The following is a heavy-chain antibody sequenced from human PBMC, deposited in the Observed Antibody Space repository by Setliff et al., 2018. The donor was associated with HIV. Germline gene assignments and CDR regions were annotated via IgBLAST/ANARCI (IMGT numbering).Heavy chain of an antibody. CDR2: ISRGGRTK. CDR1: GFTFSDYY. D-gene: IGHD5-12*01. J-gene: IGHJ2*01. CDR3: ARVPVMATITYWYFDL. Sequence: GGSLRLSCAASGFTFSDYYMSWIRQAPGKGLEWISYISRGGRTKYYADSVKGRFTISRDNAKNPLYLQMNSLRAEDTTIYYCARVPVMATITYWYFDLWGRGTLVTVSS. V-gene: IGHV3-11*04.